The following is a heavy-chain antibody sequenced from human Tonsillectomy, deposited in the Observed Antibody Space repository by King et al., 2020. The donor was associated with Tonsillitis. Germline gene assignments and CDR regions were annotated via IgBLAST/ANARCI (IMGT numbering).Heavy chain of an antibody. CDR2: IKTKTGAAAT. J-gene: IGHJ2*01. Sequence: VQLVESGGGLVKPGGSLRLSCAGSGVTLSNVWMNWVRQAPGKGLEWIGQIKTKTGAAATDLAAPVKGKFAISRYDSQNTVYLQMNSLRIEDTALYYCADTTNYKYSDLWGRGTLVTVSS. CDR1: GVTLSNVW. V-gene: IGHV3-15*01. D-gene: IGHD5-24*01. CDR3: ADTTNYKYSDL.